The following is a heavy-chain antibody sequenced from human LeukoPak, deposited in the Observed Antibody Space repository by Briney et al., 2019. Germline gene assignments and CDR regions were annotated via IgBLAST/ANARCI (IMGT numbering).Heavy chain of an antibody. Sequence: ASVKVSCKASGYTFTSYGISWVRQAPGQGLEWMGWISAYNGNTNYAQKLQGRVTMTTDTSTSTAYMELRSLRSDDTAVYYCARDSTAASLKKSTFDYWGQGTLVTVSS. D-gene: IGHD6-13*01. CDR3: ARDSTAASLKKSTFDY. J-gene: IGHJ4*02. V-gene: IGHV1-18*01. CDR2: ISAYNGNT. CDR1: GYTFTSYG.